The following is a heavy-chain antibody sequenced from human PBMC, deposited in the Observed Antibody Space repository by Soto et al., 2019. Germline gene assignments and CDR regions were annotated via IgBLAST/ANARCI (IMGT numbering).Heavy chain of an antibody. Sequence: SETLSLTCTVSGGSISSGGYYWSWIRQHPGKGLEWIGYIYYSGSTYYNPSLKSRVTISVDTSKNQFSLKLSSVTAADTAVYYCARDRSASFDYWGQGTLVTVSS. V-gene: IGHV4-31*03. CDR1: GGSISSGGYY. CDR2: IYYSGST. J-gene: IGHJ4*02. CDR3: ARDRSASFDY.